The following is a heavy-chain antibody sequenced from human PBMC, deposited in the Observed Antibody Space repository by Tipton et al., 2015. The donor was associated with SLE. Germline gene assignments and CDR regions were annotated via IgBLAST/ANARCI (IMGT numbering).Heavy chain of an antibody. Sequence: GLVKPSETLSLTCTVSGGSISTYYWSWIRQSPGKGLEWIGYIHKSGSTHYHPSLRGRVTISVDASKNQFSPELISVTAADTAVYYCARRHFDTSGYYRGAFDIWGQGKMVTVSS. CDR2: IHKSGST. CDR1: GGSISTYY. J-gene: IGHJ3*02. D-gene: IGHD3-22*01. CDR3: ARRHFDTSGYYRGAFDI. V-gene: IGHV4-59*01.